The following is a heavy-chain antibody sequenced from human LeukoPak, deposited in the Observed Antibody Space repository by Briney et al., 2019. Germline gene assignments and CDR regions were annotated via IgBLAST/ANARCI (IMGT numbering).Heavy chain of an antibody. CDR1: GFTFSSYG. Sequence: GGSLRLSCAASGFTFSSYGMHWVRQAPGKGLEWVAVIWYDGSNKYYADSVKGRFTISRDNSKSTLYLQMNSLRAEDTAVYYCAKDQGYSGYDPLDYWGQGTLVTVSS. D-gene: IGHD5-12*01. CDR3: AKDQGYSGYDPLDY. J-gene: IGHJ4*02. CDR2: IWYDGSNK. V-gene: IGHV3-33*06.